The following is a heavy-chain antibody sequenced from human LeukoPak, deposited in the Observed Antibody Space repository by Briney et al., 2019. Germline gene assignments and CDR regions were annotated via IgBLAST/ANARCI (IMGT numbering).Heavy chain of an antibody. Sequence: PSETLSLTCTVSGGSISSYYWSWIRQPPGKGLEWIGYIYYSGSTNYNPSLKSRVTISVDTSKNQFSLKLSSVTAADTAVYYCARVGGYSYGIFDYWGQGTLVTVSS. V-gene: IGHV4-59*12. CDR3: ARVGGYSYGIFDY. D-gene: IGHD5-18*01. CDR1: GGSISSYY. CDR2: IYYSGST. J-gene: IGHJ4*02.